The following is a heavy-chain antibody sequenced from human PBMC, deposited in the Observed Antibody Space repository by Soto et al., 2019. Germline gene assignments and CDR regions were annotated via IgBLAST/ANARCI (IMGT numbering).Heavy chain of an antibody. CDR2: IIPIFGTA. V-gene: IGHV1-69*13. J-gene: IGHJ5*02. Sequence: SVKVSCKASGGTFSSYAISWVRQAPGQGLEWMGGIIPIFGTANYAQKFQGRVTITADESTSTAYMELSSLRSEDTAVYYFARVLYYYDSSGTGGWFDPWGQGTLVTVSS. CDR3: ARVLYYYDSSGTGGWFDP. CDR1: GGTFSSYA. D-gene: IGHD3-22*01.